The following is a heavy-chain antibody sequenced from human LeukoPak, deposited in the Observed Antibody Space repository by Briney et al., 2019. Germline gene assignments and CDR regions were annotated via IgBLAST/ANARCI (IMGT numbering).Heavy chain of an antibody. CDR2: INPNSGNT. D-gene: IGHD2-21*02. CDR3: SRGYCGGDCYPLYYYYYMDV. Sequence: ASVKVSCKASGYTFTSYDINWVRQATGQGLEWMGWINPNSGNTGYAQKFQGRVTMTRNTSISTAYMELSSLRSEDTAVYYCSRGYCGGDCYPLYYYYYMDVWGKGTTVTVSS. J-gene: IGHJ6*03. V-gene: IGHV1-8*01. CDR1: GYTFTSYD.